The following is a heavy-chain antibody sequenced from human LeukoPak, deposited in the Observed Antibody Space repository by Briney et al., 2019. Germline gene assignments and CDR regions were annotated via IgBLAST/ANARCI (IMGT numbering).Heavy chain of an antibody. D-gene: IGHD6-19*01. CDR3: ARRNDRSSGLGY. V-gene: IGHV4-59*08. CDR2: IYYSGST. Sequence: SETLSLTCTISGGSISSYYWNWIRQPPGKGLEWIGYIYYSGSTYYNPSLKSRVTISVDTSKNQFSLKLSSVTAADTAAYYCARRNDRSSGLGYWGQGTLVTVSS. CDR1: GGSISSYY. J-gene: IGHJ4*02.